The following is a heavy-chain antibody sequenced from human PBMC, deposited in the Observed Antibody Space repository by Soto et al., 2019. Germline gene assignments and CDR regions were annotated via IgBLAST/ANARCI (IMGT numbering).Heavy chain of an antibody. CDR3: ARHSPDFDWLSQFDY. CDR1: GGSISSYY. Sequence: SETLSLTCTVSGGSISSYYWSWIRQTPGKGLEWIGYIFYFGSTNYNPSLKSRVTLSVDTSKNQLSLKLSSVTAADTAVYYCARHSPDFDWLSQFDYWGQGTLVTVSS. V-gene: IGHV4-59*08. D-gene: IGHD3-9*01. CDR2: IFYFGST. J-gene: IGHJ4*02.